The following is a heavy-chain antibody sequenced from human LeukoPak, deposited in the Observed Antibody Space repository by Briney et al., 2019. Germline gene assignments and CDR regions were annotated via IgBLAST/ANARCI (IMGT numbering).Heavy chain of an antibody. CDR1: GASISSYY. V-gene: IGHV4-34*01. CDR2: INHSGST. Sequence: SETLSLTCTVSGASISSYYWSWIRQPPGKGLEWIGEINHSGSTNYNPSLKSRVTISVDTSKNQFSLKLSSVTAADTAVYYCARGLVRDYYYGSGSYYKAPLGYWGQGTLVTVSS. CDR3: ARGLVRDYYYGSGSYYKAPLGY. D-gene: IGHD3-10*01. J-gene: IGHJ4*02.